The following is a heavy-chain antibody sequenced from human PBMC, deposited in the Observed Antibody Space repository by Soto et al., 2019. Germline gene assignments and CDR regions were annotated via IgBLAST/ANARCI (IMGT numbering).Heavy chain of an antibody. Sequence: QVQLQESGPGLVKPSETLSLTCTVSGGSISSYYWSWIRQTAGKGLEWIGRINTRGGTNYNPSLNSRVTMSVVTSQNEFSLKLSCVLAAVTAVYYCAREGITVVRGVFNWFDPCGQGTLVTVSS. CDR3: AREGITVVRGVFNWFDP. CDR2: INTRGGT. J-gene: IGHJ5*02. CDR1: GGSISSYY. V-gene: IGHV4-4*07. D-gene: IGHD3-10*01.